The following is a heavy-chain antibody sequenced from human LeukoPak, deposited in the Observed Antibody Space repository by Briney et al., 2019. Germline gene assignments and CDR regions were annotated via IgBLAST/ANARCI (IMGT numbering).Heavy chain of an antibody. D-gene: IGHD2-15*01. Sequence: GGSLRLSCAAAGFTFSNYWMSRVRQASGKGLEWVANIKEDGSQKYYVDSMKGRLTISRDNAKNSVYLQMNSLTAEDTAVYYCARDIPDCSGASCYIRNAFDVWGPGTMVTVSS. J-gene: IGHJ3*01. CDR2: IKEDGSQK. CDR1: GFTFSNYW. CDR3: ARDIPDCSGASCYIRNAFDV. V-gene: IGHV3-7*03.